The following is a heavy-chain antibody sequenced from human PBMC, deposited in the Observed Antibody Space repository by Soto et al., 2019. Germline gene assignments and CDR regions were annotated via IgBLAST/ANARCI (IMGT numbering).Heavy chain of an antibody. CDR2: IYNSGST. CDR1: GASVRSDYYY. CDR3: ARGPSADKVDY. D-gene: IGHD3-3*01. J-gene: IGHJ4*02. V-gene: IGHV4-30-4*01. Sequence: QVQLQEPGPGLVEPSQTLSLTCTVSGASVRSDYYYWSWIRQPPGRGLEWIGHIYNSGSTYSNPSLKSRVTVSLDTSKNPFSLKLSSVTAADTAVYYCARGPSADKVDYWGQGTLVTVSS.